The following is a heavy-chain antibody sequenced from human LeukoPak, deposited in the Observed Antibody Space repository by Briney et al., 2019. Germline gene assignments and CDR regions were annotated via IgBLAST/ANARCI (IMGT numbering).Heavy chain of an antibody. CDR1: GFTFSTSG. CDR2: ISYDGSNK. Sequence: GGSLRLSCAASGFTFSTSGMHWVRQAPGKGLEWVALISYDGSNKYYADSVKGRFTISRDNSKNMLYLQMNSLRAEDTAVYYCAKNHYFDYWGQGTLVTVSS. V-gene: IGHV3-30*18. CDR3: AKNHYFDY. J-gene: IGHJ4*02.